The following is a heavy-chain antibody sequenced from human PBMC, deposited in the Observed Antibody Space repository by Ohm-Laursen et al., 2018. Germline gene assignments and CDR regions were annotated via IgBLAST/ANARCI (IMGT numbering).Heavy chain of an antibody. Sequence: SLRLSCSASGFTFSSYEMNWVRQAPGKGLEWVSYISSSSSTIYYADSVKGRFTISRDNAKNSLYLQMNSLRAEDTAVYYCARAIDTPYYYDSSAPILGYYFDYWGQGTLVTVSS. D-gene: IGHD3-22*01. J-gene: IGHJ4*02. CDR1: GFTFSSYE. V-gene: IGHV3-48*03. CDR3: ARAIDTPYYYDSSAPILGYYFDY. CDR2: ISSSSSTI.